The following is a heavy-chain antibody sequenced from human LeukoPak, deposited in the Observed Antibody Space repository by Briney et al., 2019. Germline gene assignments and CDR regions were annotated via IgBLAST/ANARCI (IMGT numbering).Heavy chain of an antibody. CDR2: MNPNSGGT. Sequence: ASVKVSCKAFGYTFTGYYLHWVRQAPGQGPKWMGQMNPNSGGTNYVQKFQGRVTMTRDTSISTAYMELTRLRSDDTAVYYCARDSPIMGTFYAFDIWGQGTMVTVSS. D-gene: IGHD2/OR15-2a*01. J-gene: IGHJ3*02. CDR1: GYTFTGYY. V-gene: IGHV1-2*06. CDR3: ARDSPIMGTFYAFDI.